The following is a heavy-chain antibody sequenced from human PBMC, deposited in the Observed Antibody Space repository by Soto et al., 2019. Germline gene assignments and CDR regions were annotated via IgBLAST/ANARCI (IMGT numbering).Heavy chain of an antibody. CDR3: ARDGFCTSTTCRVGNWFDP. D-gene: IGHD2-2*01. CDR2: INDRGST. V-gene: IGHV4-34*01. J-gene: IGHJ5*02. Sequence: QVQLQQWGAGLLKPSETLSLTCVVYGGSFSGYYWSWIRQSPGKGLEWIGGINDRGSTKYNPSLESRVTISVDTSKNQFSLKLPSVTAADTAMYYCARDGFCTSTTCRVGNWFDPWGQGTLVTVSS. CDR1: GGSFSGYY.